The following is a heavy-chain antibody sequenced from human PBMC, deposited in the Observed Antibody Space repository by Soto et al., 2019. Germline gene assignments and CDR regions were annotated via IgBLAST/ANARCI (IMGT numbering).Heavy chain of an antibody. CDR3: ARHPGYDYVWGSYRFSSCFDP. V-gene: IGHV5-51*01. Sequence: GESLKISCKGSGYSFTSYWIGWVRQMPGKGLEWMGIIYPGDSDTRYSPSFQGQVTISADKSISTAYLQWSSLTASDTAMYYCARHPGYDYVWGSYRFSSCFDPWGQGTLVTVSS. CDR1: GYSFTSYW. CDR2: IYPGDSDT. D-gene: IGHD3-16*02. J-gene: IGHJ5*02.